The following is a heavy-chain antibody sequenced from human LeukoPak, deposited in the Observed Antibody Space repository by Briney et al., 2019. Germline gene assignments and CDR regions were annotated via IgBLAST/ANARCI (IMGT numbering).Heavy chain of an antibody. Sequence: GGSLRLSCAASGFTFSNYWMHWVRQAPGKGLVWVSRIKCDGRTTYYADSVKGRFTISRDDAKNTLYLQMNSLRAEDTAVYYCARAGVAVAYFYYFDYWGQGSLVTVSS. CDR2: IKCDGRTT. V-gene: IGHV3-74*01. J-gene: IGHJ4*02. CDR1: GFTFSNYW. CDR3: ARAGVAVAYFYYFDY. D-gene: IGHD6-19*01.